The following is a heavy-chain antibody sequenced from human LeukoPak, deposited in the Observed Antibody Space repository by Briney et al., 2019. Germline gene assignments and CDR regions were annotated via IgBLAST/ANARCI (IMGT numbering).Heavy chain of an antibody. Sequence: SETLSLTCTVSGYSINNFYWSWIRQRPGKGLKWIGYIHFSGRANYNPSLKSRVTISLDTSKNQFSLKLSSVTAADTAVYYCARGSSDLRWYVWGPGTLVTVSS. CDR3: ARGSSDLRWYV. J-gene: IGHJ2*01. D-gene: IGHD4-23*01. CDR1: GYSINNFY. V-gene: IGHV4-59*01. CDR2: IHFSGRA.